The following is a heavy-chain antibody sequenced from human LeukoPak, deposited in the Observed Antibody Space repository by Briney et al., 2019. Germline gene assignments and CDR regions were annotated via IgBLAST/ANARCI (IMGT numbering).Heavy chain of an antibody. CDR2: IIPILGIA. Sequence: SVKVSCKASGGTFSSYAISWVRQAPGQGLEWMGGIIPILGIANYAQKFQGRVTITADKSTSTAYMELSSLRSEDTAVYYCARGGTYYYDSSGYPDYWGQGTLVTVSS. D-gene: IGHD3-22*01. J-gene: IGHJ4*02. V-gene: IGHV1-69*10. CDR3: ARGGTYYYDSSGYPDY. CDR1: GGTFSSYA.